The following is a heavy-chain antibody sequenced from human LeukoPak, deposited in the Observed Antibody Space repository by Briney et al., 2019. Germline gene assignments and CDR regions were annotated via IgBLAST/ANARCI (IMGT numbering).Heavy chain of an antibody. CDR2: IWYDGSNK. J-gene: IGHJ4*02. D-gene: IGHD2-2*01. Sequence: GGSLRLSCAASGFTFSSYGMHWVRQAPGKGLEWVAVIWYDGSNKYYADSVKGRFTISRDNSKNTLYLQMNSLRAEDTAVYYCARLAGYGGVGYCSSTSCSPVGLYSYGYDFDYWGQGTLVTVSS. V-gene: IGHV3-30*19. CDR1: GFTFSSYG. CDR3: ARLAGYGGVGYCSSTSCSPVGLYSYGYDFDY.